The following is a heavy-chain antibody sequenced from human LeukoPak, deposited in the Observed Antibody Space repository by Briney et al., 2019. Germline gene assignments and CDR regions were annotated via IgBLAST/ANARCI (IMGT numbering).Heavy chain of an antibody. CDR1: GFTFSNYP. Sequence: GGSLSLSCAASGFTFSNYPMHWLPQAPGKGLEWVANKKHDGSEKYYVVSVKGRLTISRHNAKISVYLQINSLRAEDTAVYYCAISPSPVDVWGQGTTVTVSS. CDR2: KKHDGSEK. CDR3: AISPSPVDV. V-gene: IGHV3-7*03. J-gene: IGHJ6*02.